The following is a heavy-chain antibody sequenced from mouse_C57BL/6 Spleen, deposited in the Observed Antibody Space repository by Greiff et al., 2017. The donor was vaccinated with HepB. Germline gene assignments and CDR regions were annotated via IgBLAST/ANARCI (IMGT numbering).Heavy chain of an antibody. V-gene: IGHV1-69*01. CDR1: GYTFSSYW. J-gene: IGHJ1*03. Sequence: QVQLQQPGAELVMPGASLKLSCKASGYTFSSYWMHWVKQRPGQGLEWIGEIDPSDSDTNYNQKFKGKSTLTVNKSSSTAYMQLSSLASEAAAVYYCGDGYGSHWYFDVWGTGTTVTVSS. D-gene: IGHD1-1*01. CDR2: IDPSDSDT. CDR3: GDGYGSHWYFDV.